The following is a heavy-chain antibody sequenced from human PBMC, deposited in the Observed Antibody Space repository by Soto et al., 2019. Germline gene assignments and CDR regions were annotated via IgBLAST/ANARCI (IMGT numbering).Heavy chain of an antibody. CDR1: GFTFSSYG. D-gene: IGHD6-6*01. V-gene: IGHV3-30*18. CDR2: ISYDGSNK. Sequence: GGSLRLSCAASGFTFSSYGMHWVRQAPGKGLEWVAVISYDGSNKYYADSVKGRFTISRDNSKNTLYLQMNSLRAEDTAVYYCAKDSTSSSYNWFDPWGQGTLVTVSS. CDR3: AKDSTSSSYNWFDP. J-gene: IGHJ5*02.